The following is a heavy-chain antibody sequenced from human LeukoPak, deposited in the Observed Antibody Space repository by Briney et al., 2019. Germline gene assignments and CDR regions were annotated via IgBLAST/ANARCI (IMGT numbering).Heavy chain of an antibody. D-gene: IGHD3-22*01. J-gene: IGHJ4*02. V-gene: IGHV3-48*04. Sequence: GGSLRLSCAASGFTFSSYSMNWVRQAPGKGLEWVSYISSSSSTIYYADSVKGRFTISRDNAKNSLYLQMNSLRAEDTALYYCAKDIGPLTYDYDTSAYSSAFEYWGQGTLVTVSS. CDR1: GFTFSSYS. CDR3: AKDIGPLTYDYDTSAYSSAFEY. CDR2: ISSSSSTI.